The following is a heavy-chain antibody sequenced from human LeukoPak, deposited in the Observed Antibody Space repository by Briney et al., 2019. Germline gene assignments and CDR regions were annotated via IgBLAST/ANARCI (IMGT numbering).Heavy chain of an antibody. J-gene: IGHJ4*02. Sequence: SETLSLTCTVSGGSISSSSYYWGWIRQPPGKGLEWIGSIYHSGSTYYNPSLKSRVTISVDTSKNQFSLKLSSVTAADTAVYYCARPDSVAGAFDYWGQGTLVTVSS. CDR2: IYHSGST. D-gene: IGHD6-19*01. CDR1: GGSISSSSYY. V-gene: IGHV4-39*07. CDR3: ARPDSVAGAFDY.